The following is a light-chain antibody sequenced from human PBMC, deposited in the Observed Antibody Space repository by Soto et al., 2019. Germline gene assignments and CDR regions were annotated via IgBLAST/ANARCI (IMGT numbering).Light chain of an antibody. Sequence: VMTQSPATLSVSPWERATLSCRASQSVSSKFAWYQQTPGQAPRLLIYDASTRAAGIPARFSGSGSGTEFTLTISSLQPEDFAVYYGHHYRNCPPVTFGPGTKVDS. V-gene: IGKV3-15*01. CDR2: DAS. J-gene: IGKJ3*01. CDR3: HHYRNCPPVT. CDR1: QSVSSK.